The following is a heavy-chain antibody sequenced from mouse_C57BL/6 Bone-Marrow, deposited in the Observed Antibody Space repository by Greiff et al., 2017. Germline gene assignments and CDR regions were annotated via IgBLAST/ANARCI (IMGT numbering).Heavy chain of an antibody. D-gene: IGHD1-1*01. V-gene: IGHV14-2*01. Sequence: VQLQQPGTELVKPGASVKLSCTASGFNIKDYYIHWVKQRTEQGLEWIGRIDPEDGETKYAPKFQDKATITADTSSNTAYLQPSSLTSEDTAVYYCTRSLIYYGTNYWGQGTTLTVSS. CDR1: GFNIKDYY. CDR3: TRSLIYYGTNY. J-gene: IGHJ2*01. CDR2: IDPEDGET.